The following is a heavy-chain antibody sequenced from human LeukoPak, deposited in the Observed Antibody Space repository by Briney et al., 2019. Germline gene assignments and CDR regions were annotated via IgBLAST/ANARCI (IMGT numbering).Heavy chain of an antibody. Sequence: SETLSLTCAVYGGSFSGYYWSWIRQPPGKGLEWIGEINHSGSTNYNPSLKSRVTISVDTSKNQFSLKLSSVTAADTAVYYCARLSGYSSGHYYSDYWGQGTLVTVSS. V-gene: IGHV4-34*01. D-gene: IGHD3-22*01. CDR3: ARLSGYSSGHYYSDY. J-gene: IGHJ4*02. CDR2: INHSGST. CDR1: GGSFSGYY.